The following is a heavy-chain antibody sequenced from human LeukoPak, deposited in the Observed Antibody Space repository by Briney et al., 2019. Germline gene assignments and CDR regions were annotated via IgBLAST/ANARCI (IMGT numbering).Heavy chain of an antibody. CDR1: GFIFSNFE. J-gene: IGHJ4*02. V-gene: IGHV3-48*03. CDR2: INSGATSE. CDR3: ARVICTGGSCFQNDY. Sequence: GGSLRLSCTASGFIFSNFEMNWVRQSPGKGLQWVAYINSGATSEYYADSVKGRFTISRDNAKNSLYLQMNSLGVQDTAIYYCARVICTGGSCFQNDYWGQGTLVTVSS. D-gene: IGHD2-8*02.